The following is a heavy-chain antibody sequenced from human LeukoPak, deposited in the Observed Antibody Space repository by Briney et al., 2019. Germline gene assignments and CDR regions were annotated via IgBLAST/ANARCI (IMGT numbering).Heavy chain of an antibody. D-gene: IGHD3-10*01. CDR2: IYYSGST. Sequence: SETLSLTCTVSGGSISSYYWSWLRQPPGKGLEWIGYIYYSGSTNYNPSLKSRVTISVDTSKNQFSLKLSSVTAADTAVYYCARESQYYRHAFDIWGQGTMVTVSS. CDR3: ARESQYYRHAFDI. V-gene: IGHV4-59*01. CDR1: GGSISSYY. J-gene: IGHJ3*02.